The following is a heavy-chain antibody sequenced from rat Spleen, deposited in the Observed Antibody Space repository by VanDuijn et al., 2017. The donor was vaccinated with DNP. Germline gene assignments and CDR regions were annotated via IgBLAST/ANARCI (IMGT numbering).Heavy chain of an antibody. V-gene: IGHV5-29*01. Sequence: EVQLVESGGGLVQPGRSLKLSCAASGFTFSNYGMAWVRQAPTKGLEWVATISYDGSRTYYRDSVKGRFTISRDNAKSTLYLQRDSLRSEDTATYYCARHHYSGDPLGYFDFWGPGTMVTVSS. CDR1: GFTFSNYG. CDR2: ISYDGSRT. D-gene: IGHD1-1*01. J-gene: IGHJ1*01. CDR3: ARHHYSGDPLGYFDF.